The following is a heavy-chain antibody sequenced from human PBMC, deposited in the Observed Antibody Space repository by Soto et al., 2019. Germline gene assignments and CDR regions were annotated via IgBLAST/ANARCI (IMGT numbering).Heavy chain of an antibody. CDR3: ARGPTIITGTRYNWFDP. D-gene: IGHD1-20*01. CDR1: GGTFISYA. V-gene: IGHV1-69*13. Sequence: SVKVSCKASGGTFISYAISWVRPAAGQGLEWMGGIIPIFGTANYAQKFQGRVTITADESTSTAYMELSSLRSEDTAVYYCARGPTIITGTRYNWFDPWGQGTLVTVSS. J-gene: IGHJ5*02. CDR2: IIPIFGTA.